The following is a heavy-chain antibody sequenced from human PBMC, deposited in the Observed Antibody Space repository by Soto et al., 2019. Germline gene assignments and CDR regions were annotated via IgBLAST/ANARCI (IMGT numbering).Heavy chain of an antibody. CDR3: ARAVSSLLYFFDY. CDR1: GYTFPDSY. V-gene: IGHV1-2*02. Sequence: ASVKVSCKASGYTFPDSYIHWVRQAPGQGLEWMGWINPNSGGTNYAQRFQDRVTMTRDTSISTVYMDLRRLRSDDTAAYYCARAVSSLLYFFDYWGQGTLVTVPS. J-gene: IGHJ4*02. CDR2: INPNSGGT.